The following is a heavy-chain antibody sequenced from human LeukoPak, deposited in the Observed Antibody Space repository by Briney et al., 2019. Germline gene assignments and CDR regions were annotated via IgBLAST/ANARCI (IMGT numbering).Heavy chain of an antibody. CDR3: AKDARRTSGWYFFDY. V-gene: IGHV3-23*01. Sequence: GGSLRLSCAASGFAFSSLAMGWVRQAPGKGLEWVSVISDSGSITYYVDSVKGRFTISRDNSKNTLFLQMNSLRAEDTAVYYCAKDARRTSGWYFFDYWGQGTLVTVSS. J-gene: IGHJ4*02. CDR2: ISDSGSIT. CDR1: GFAFSSLA. D-gene: IGHD6-19*01.